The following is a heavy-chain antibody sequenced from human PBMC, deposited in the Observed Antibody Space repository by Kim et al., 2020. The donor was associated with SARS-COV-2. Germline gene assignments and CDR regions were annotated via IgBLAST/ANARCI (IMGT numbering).Heavy chain of an antibody. J-gene: IGHJ5*02. CDR1: GFTFSDYY. Sequence: GGSLRLSCAASGFTFSDYYMSWIRQAPGKGLEWVAYIGSSGNNIFYADSVKGRFTMSRDNGKNLVFLQMNSLRPEDTGVYYCARDDKPHHWFDPWGQGTQVTVSS. V-gene: IGHV3-11*01. CDR3: ARDDKPHHWFDP. CDR2: IGSSGNNI.